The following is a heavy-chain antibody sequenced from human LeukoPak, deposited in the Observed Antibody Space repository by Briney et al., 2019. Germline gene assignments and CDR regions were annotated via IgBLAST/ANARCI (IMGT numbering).Heavy chain of an antibody. CDR2: IKKEGSEK. V-gene: IGHV3-7*01. Sequence: GGSLRLSCAPSGFTFSAYSLSWVRQAPGKGLEWVAKIKKEGSEKDYVDSVKGRFTISRDNATGSLYLQLNSLRAEDTAVYYCARGFQRGDSPVWGQGTLVTVSS. CDR1: GFTFSAYS. J-gene: IGHJ4*02. CDR3: ARGFQRGDSPV. D-gene: IGHD2-21*02.